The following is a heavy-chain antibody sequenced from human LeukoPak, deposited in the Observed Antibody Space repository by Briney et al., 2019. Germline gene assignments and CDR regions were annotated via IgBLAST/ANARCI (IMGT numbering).Heavy chain of an antibody. J-gene: IGHJ6*04. CDR1: GFTFSSYV. CDR3: ARGPHRYQLLSYYYGMDV. Sequence: GGSLRLSCAASGFTFSSYVMHWVRQAPGKGLEWVAVTSYDGSNKYYADSVKGRFTISRDNSKNTLYLQMNSLRAEDTAVYYCARGPHRYQLLSYYYGMDVWGKGTTVTVSS. D-gene: IGHD2-2*01. CDR2: TSYDGSNK. V-gene: IGHV3-30*04.